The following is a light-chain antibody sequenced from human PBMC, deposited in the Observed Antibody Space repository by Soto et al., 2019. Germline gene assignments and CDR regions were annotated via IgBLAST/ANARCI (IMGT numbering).Light chain of an antibody. J-gene: IGKJ1*01. Sequence: EIVVTQSPATLSVSPGERATLSCRASHSISSSLAWYQQKPGQAPRLLIYGASTRATGIPARFSGSGSGTEITLTISSLQSEDFAVYYCQQYNDWPRTFGQGTKVEIK. V-gene: IGKV3-15*01. CDR3: QQYNDWPRT. CDR2: GAS. CDR1: HSISSS.